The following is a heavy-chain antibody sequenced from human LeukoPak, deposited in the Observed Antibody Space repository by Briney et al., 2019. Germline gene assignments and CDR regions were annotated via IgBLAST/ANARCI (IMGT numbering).Heavy chain of an antibody. CDR1: GGSISSISSSSYY. J-gene: IGHJ6*02. V-gene: IGHV4-39*01. CDR2: IYHSGST. Sequence: SETLSLTCTVSGGSISSISSSSYYWGWIRQPPGKGLECIGSIYHSGSTYYNPSLKSRVTISVDTSKNQFSLKLSSVTAADTAVYYCARAWTASAGFYYYYYYGMDVWGQGTTVTVSS. CDR3: ARAWTASAGFYYYYYYGMDV. D-gene: IGHD6-13*01.